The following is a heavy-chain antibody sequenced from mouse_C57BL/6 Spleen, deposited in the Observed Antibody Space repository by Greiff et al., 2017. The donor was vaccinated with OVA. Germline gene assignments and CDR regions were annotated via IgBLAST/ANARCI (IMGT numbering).Heavy chain of an antibody. CDR1: GYTFTSYW. V-gene: IGHV1-55*01. Sequence: QVQLQQSGAELVKPGASVKMSCKASGYTFTSYWITWVKQRPGQGLEWIGDIYPGSGSTNYNEKFKSKATLTVDTSSSTAYMQLSSLTSEDSAVYYCARPRIYLLAMDYWGQGTSVTVSS. J-gene: IGHJ4*01. CDR2: IYPGSGST. CDR3: ARPRIYLLAMDY. D-gene: IGHD5-5*01.